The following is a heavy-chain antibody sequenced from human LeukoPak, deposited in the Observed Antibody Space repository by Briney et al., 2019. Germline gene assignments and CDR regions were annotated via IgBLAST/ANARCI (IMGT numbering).Heavy chain of an antibody. CDR1: GFTFSSYG. Sequence: PGGSLRLSCAASGFTFSSYGMHWVRQAPGKGLEWVAVIWYDGSNKYYADSVKGRFTISRDNSKNTLYLQMNSLRAEDTAVYYCATEFLGAVAETGDYWGQGTLVTVSS. D-gene: IGHD6-19*01. CDR2: IWYDGSNK. CDR3: ATEFLGAVAETGDY. V-gene: IGHV3-33*01. J-gene: IGHJ4*02.